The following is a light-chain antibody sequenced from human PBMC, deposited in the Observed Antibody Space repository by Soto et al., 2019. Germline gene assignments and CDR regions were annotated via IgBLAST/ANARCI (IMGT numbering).Light chain of an antibody. CDR3: QQYNSWLT. CDR1: QSVSSN. J-gene: IGKJ1*01. V-gene: IGKV3-15*01. CDR2: GAS. Sequence: EIVMTQSPATLSVSPGERATISCRASQSVSSNLAWYQQKPGQAPRLLIYGASTRATGIPARFSGSGSGTEFTLTISSLQSEDFAVYYCQQYNSWLTFGQGTKV.